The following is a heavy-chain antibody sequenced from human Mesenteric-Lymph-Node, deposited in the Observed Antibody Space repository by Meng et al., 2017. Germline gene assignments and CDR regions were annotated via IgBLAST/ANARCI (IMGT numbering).Heavy chain of an antibody. CDR1: GGTFSSYA. CDR2: ISAYNGNT. V-gene: IGHV1-18*01. J-gene: IGHJ6*02. Sequence: ASVKVSCKASGGTFSSYAISWVRQAPGQGLEWMGWISAYNGNTNYAQKLQGRVTMTTDTSTSTAYMELRSLRSDDTAVYYCARAPYSSSSSYYYYYGMDVWGQGTTVTVSS. D-gene: IGHD6-6*01. CDR3: ARAPYSSSSSYYYYYGMDV.